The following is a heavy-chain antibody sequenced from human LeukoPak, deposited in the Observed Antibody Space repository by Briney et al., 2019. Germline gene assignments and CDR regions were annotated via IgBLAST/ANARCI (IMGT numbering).Heavy chain of an antibody. V-gene: IGHV1-18*01. Sequence: ASVKVSCKASGYTFTSYGISWVRQAPGQGLEWMGWISAYNGNTNYAQKLQGRVTTTTDTSTSTAYMELRSLRSDDTAVYYCARDIGSIVVVTAILAYWGQGTLVTVSS. D-gene: IGHD2-21*02. CDR3: ARDIGSIVVVTAILAY. CDR1: GYTFTSYG. J-gene: IGHJ4*02. CDR2: ISAYNGNT.